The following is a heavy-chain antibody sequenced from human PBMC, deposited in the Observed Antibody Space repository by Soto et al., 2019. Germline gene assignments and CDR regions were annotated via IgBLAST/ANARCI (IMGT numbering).Heavy chain of an antibody. CDR1: GYTFTSYG. Sequence: ASVKVSCKASGYTFTSYGISWVRQAPGQGLEWMGWISAYNGNTNYAQKLQGRVTMTTDTSTSTAYMELRSLRSDDTAVYYCASMIVVVTPTGYYYYGMDVWGQGTTVTVSS. J-gene: IGHJ6*02. D-gene: IGHD3-22*01. CDR3: ASMIVVVTPTGYYYYGMDV. V-gene: IGHV1-18*01. CDR2: ISAYNGNT.